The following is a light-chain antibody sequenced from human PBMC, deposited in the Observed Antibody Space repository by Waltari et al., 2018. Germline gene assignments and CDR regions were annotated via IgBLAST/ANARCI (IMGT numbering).Light chain of an antibody. V-gene: IGKV3-11*01. J-gene: IGKJ4*01. CDR3: QQRYDWPLT. CDR2: DAS. CDR1: QSVSTY. Sequence: EIVLTQSPANLSLSPGERATLSCRASQSVSTYFAWYQQKSGLPPSTLIYDASNRATDIPARFSGSGSGTDFTLTISSLEPEDFAVYYCQQRYDWPLTFGGGTKMEIK.